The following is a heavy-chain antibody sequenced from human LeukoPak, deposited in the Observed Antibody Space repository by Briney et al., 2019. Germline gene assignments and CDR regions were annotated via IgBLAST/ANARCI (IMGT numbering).Heavy chain of an antibody. CDR2: IYSGDSDT. CDR1: GYDFANFW. D-gene: IGHD2-15*01. CDR3: ATQGTLTPHNAFDV. V-gene: IGHV5-51*01. Sequence: GESLKISCQASGYDFANFWIGWVRQMPGKGLDWMGIIYSGDSDTRYSPSFQGQVTISADKSISTAYLQWTSLKASDTAMYYCATQGTLTPHNAFDVWGQGTMVTVSS. J-gene: IGHJ3*01.